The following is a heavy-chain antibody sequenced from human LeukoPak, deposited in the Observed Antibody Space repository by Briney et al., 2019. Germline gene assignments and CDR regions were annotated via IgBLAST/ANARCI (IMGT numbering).Heavy chain of an antibody. V-gene: IGHV4-38-2*02. J-gene: IGHJ6*03. CDR2: IYYSGST. CDR3: ARALYFYYHMDV. Sequence: SETLSLTCTVSGYSISSGYYWGWIRQPPGKGLEWIGSIYYSGSTYYNPSLQSRVTISVDTSKTQFSLKLSSVTAADTAVYYCARALYFYYHMDVWGRGTMVTISS. CDR1: GYSISSGYY.